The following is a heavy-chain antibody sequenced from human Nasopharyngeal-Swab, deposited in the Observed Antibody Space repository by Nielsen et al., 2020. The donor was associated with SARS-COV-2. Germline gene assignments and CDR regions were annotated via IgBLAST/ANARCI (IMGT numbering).Heavy chain of an antibody. CDR1: GFIFGNYA. V-gene: IGHV3-23*01. CDR3: ASLRADTPDFAY. CDR2: IGGNGART. D-gene: IGHD2-15*01. J-gene: IGHJ4*02. Sequence: GESLKISCVASGFIFGNYAMAWVRQAPGKGLEWVSAIGGNGARTHYADSVRGRFIISRDNSKNTLYLQMKSLRAEDTGVYYCASLRADTPDFAYWGQGTLVTVSS.